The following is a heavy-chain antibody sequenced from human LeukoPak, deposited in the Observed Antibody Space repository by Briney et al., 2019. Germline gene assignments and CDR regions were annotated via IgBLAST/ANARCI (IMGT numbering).Heavy chain of an antibody. D-gene: IGHD3-22*01. CDR3: AKGADYYDSSGYYPRYYYYGMDV. CDR1: GFTFDDYA. Sequence: PGGSLRLSCAASGFTFDDYAMHWVRQAPGKGLEWVSGISWNSGSIGYADSVKGRFTISRDNAKNSLYLQMNSLRAEDTALYYCAKGADYYDSSGYYPRYYYYGMDVWGQGTTVTVSS. V-gene: IGHV3-9*01. CDR2: ISWNSGSI. J-gene: IGHJ6*02.